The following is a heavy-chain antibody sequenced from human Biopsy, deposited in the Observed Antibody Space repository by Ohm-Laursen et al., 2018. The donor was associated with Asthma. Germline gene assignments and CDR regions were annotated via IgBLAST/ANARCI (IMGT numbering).Heavy chain of an antibody. V-gene: IGHV1-24*01. Sequence: ASVTASCKISGYSLPDLSMHWVRQAPGQGLEWMGGHDHEEGGTVNARRFQGRVTMTEDTSTDTAYMELSSLSSDDTAVYYCASDFPKDYVRCNFQFWGQGTLVTVSS. D-gene: IGHD4-17*01. CDR1: GYSLPDLS. J-gene: IGHJ4*02. CDR3: ASDFPKDYVRCNFQF. CDR2: HDHEEGGT.